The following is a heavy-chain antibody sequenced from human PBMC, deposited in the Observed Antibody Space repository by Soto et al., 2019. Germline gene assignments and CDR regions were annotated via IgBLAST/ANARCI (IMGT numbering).Heavy chain of an antibody. CDR2: IFHSGSS. J-gene: IGHJ4*02. CDR3: ARALLGGLPPSY. Sequence: SETLSLTCTVSGGSVTGFYWSWIRQHPGKGLEWIGYIFHSGSSNYNPSLKSRVTISVDTSKSQISLRLTSVTAADTAVYYCARALLGGLPPSYWGQGTLVTVSS. V-gene: IGHV4-59*02. CDR1: GGSVTGFY. D-gene: IGHD2-2*01.